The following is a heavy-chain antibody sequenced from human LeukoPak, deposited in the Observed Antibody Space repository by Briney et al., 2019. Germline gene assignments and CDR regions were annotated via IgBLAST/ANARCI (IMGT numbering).Heavy chain of an antibody. CDR3: ARRGDGYSYGAGFYYYYMDV. CDR2: ISGRKGNT. J-gene: IGHJ6*03. V-gene: IGHV1-18*01. Sequence: ASVKVSCKASGYTLTSYGISWVRQAPGQGLEWMGWISGRKGNTQYAENLQGRVTMTRDTSTTTAYMELRSLRSDDTAVYYCARRGDGYSYGAGFYYYYMDVWGEGTTVTV. D-gene: IGHD5-18*01. CDR1: GYTLTSYG.